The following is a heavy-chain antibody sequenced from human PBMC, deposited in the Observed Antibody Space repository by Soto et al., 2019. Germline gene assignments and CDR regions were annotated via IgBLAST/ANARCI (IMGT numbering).Heavy chain of an antibody. CDR1: GFTFSGSA. V-gene: IGHV3-73*01. Sequence: GGSLRLSCAASGFTFSGSAMHWVRQASGKGLEWVGRIRSKANSYATAYAASVKGRFTISRDDSKNTAYLQMNSLKTEDTAVYYCTRHFTTPNWFDPWGQGTLVTVSS. CDR3: TRHFTTPNWFDP. D-gene: IGHD2-15*01. CDR2: IRSKANSYAT. J-gene: IGHJ5*02.